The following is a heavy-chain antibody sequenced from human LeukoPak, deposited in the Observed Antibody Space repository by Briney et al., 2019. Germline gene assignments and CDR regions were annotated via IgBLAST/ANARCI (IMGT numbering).Heavy chain of an antibody. Sequence: SETLSLTCTVSGGSISSHYWSWIRQPPGKGLEWIGYIYYSGCTNYNPSLKSRVTISVDTSKNQFSLKLSSVTAADTAVYCCARETYYYASGSYSDYYAMDVWGQGTTVTVSS. CDR1: GGSISSHY. CDR2: IYYSGCT. J-gene: IGHJ6*02. D-gene: IGHD3-10*01. CDR3: ARETYYYASGSYSDYYAMDV. V-gene: IGHV4-59*11.